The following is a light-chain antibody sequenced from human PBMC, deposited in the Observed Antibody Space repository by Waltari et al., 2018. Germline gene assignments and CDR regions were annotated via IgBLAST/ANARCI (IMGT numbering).Light chain of an antibody. CDR3: SSYTSGSPV. CDR2: DVS. Sequence: QSAPTQPASVSGSPGQSITISCTGTSSDVGAYTYVSWYQQHPGKAPKVMIYDVSNRPSGVSNRFSGSKSGNTASLTISGLQAEDEAAYYCSSYTSGSPVFGGGTKLTVL. V-gene: IGLV2-14*03. CDR1: SSDVGAYTY. J-gene: IGLJ2*01.